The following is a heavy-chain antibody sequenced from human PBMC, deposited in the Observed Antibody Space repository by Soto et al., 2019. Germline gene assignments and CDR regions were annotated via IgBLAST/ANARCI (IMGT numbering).Heavy chain of an antibody. CDR1: GGSISNYY. Sequence: PSETLSLTCAVSGGSISNYYWSCIRQPPGKGPEWIGYVYHSGTTSYNPSLETRVTISIDTSNNQFSLKLNSVTSADTAVYYCATRPPGMRLGVFDFWSQGTLGIVSS. D-gene: IGHD3-10*01. V-gene: IGHV4-4*09. CDR2: VYHSGTT. J-gene: IGHJ4*02. CDR3: ATRPPGMRLGVFDF.